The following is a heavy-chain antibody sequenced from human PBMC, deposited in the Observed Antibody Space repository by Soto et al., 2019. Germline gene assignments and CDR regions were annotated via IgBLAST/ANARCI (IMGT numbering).Heavy chain of an antibody. D-gene: IGHD5-18*01. V-gene: IGHV3-30*18. CDR3: AKEGTAMVQGVDLY. Sequence: GGSLRLSCAASGFTFSSYGMHWVRQAPGKGLEWVEVISYDGSNKYYADSVKGRFSISRDNSKNTLYLQMNSLRAEDTAVYYCAKEGTAMVQGVDLYWGQGTLVTVSA. CDR2: ISYDGSNK. CDR1: GFTFSSYG. J-gene: IGHJ4*02.